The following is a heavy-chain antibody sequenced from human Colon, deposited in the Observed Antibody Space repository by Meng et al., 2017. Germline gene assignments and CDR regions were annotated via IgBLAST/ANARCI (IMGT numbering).Heavy chain of an antibody. V-gene: IGHV4-61*01. CDR1: GGSVSSKSHY. CDR2: IHYTGGT. J-gene: IGHJ4*02. Sequence: SETLSLTCTVSGGSVSSKSHYWSWTRQSPDNRPEWIGYIHYTGGTTYNPSLKSRVVISVDTSKNQFSLKLNSVTAADTAVYFCARFRVLLKDFDYWGQGTLVTVSS. D-gene: IGHD2/OR15-2a*01. CDR3: ARFRVLLKDFDY.